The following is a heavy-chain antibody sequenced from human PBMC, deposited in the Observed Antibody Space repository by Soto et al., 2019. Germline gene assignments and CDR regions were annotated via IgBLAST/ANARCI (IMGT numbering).Heavy chain of an antibody. CDR3: ARGQRFSDWFDP. D-gene: IGHD3-3*01. V-gene: IGHV4-4*07. Sequence: QVHLQESGPGLVKPSETLSLTCSVSGGTISGYYWTWIRQPAGKGLEWIGRIYSSGNTKYNPSLQSRVTMSLDTSSNQFSLSLTSVTAADTAVYYCARGQRFSDWFDPWGQGTLVTVSS. CDR1: GGTISGYY. J-gene: IGHJ5*02. CDR2: IYSSGNT.